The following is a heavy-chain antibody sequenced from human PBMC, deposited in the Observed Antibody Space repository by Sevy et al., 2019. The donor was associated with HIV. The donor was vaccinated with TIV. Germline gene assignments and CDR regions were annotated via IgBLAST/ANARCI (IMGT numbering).Heavy chain of an antibody. CDR3: ARQSSLLDGMDV. J-gene: IGHJ6*02. CDR2: IYPCDSDT. Sequence: GESLKISCKGSGYSFTSYWIGWVRQMPGKGLGWMGNIYPCDSDTRYRPSFQGQVTISADKSRSTAYMQRSSLKASDTAMYYSARQSSLLDGMDVWGHGTTVTVSS. CDR1: GYSFTSYW. D-gene: IGHD2-15*01. V-gene: IGHV5-51*01.